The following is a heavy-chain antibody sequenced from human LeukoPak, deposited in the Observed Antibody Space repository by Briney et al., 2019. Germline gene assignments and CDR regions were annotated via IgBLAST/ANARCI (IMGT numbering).Heavy chain of an antibody. V-gene: IGHV3-23*01. CDR2: INNDAVAT. D-gene: IGHD2-2*01. J-gene: IGHJ6*03. CDR1: GFTFRSYA. CDR3: ARDAYCSSTSCYLDV. Sequence: GGSLRLSCAASGFTFRSYAMSWVRQAPGKGLEWISAINNDAVATYYAGSVKGRFTISRDNSKNTVSLQMNSLRAEDTAVYYCARDAYCSSTSCYLDVWGKGTTVTVSS.